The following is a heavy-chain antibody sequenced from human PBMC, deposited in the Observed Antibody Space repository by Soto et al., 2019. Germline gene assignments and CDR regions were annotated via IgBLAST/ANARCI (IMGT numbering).Heavy chain of an antibody. CDR1: GFTFSSYA. D-gene: IGHD6-6*01. CDR3: AIIPMGAARPYYYYGMDV. CDR2: ISGSGGST. J-gene: IGHJ6*02. V-gene: IGHV3-23*01. Sequence: GGSLRLSCAASGFTFSSYAMSWVRQAPGKGLEWVSAISGSGGSTYYADSVKGRFTISRDNSKNTLYLQMNSLRAEDTAVYYCAIIPMGAARPYYYYGMDVWGQGTTVTVSS.